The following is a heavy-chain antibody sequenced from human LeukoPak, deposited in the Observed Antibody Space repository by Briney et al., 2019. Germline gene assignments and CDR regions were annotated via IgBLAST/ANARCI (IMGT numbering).Heavy chain of an antibody. CDR1: GGTFSSYA. Sequence: GASVKVSCKASGGTFSSYAISWVRQAPGQGLEWMGGIIPIFGTANYAQKFQGRVTITADKSTSTAYMELSSLRSEDTAVYYCARDAGPGGYYYGSGSYHDYFDYWGRGTLVTVSS. J-gene: IGHJ4*02. CDR3: ARDAGPGGYYYGSGSYHDYFDY. D-gene: IGHD3-10*01. V-gene: IGHV1-69*06. CDR2: IIPIFGTA.